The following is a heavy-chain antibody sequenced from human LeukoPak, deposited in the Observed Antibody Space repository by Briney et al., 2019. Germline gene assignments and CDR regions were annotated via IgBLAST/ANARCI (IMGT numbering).Heavy chain of an antibody. CDR3: ARVSGPGMNEYFHL. D-gene: IGHD3-10*01. V-gene: IGHV3-74*01. Sequence: GGSLRLSCAASGFTFSEAWMHWVRQAPGKGLVWVSRIDNDGSTTRYADSVKGRFTISRDNAKNTLYLQMNSLRAEDTAVYYCARVSGPGMNEYFHLWGQGTLVTVSS. J-gene: IGHJ1*01. CDR1: GFTFSEAW. CDR2: IDNDGSTT.